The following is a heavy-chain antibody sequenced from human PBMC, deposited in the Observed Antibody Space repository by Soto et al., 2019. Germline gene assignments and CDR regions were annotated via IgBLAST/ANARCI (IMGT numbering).Heavy chain of an antibody. J-gene: IGHJ6*02. D-gene: IGHD2-21*02. Sequence: QITLKESGPTLVKPTQTLTLTCTFSGLSLSTTGVGVGWIRQPPGKALEWLALIYWDDDNRYSPSLKSRLTITKDTSKIQVVRRMTNMDPVDTATYYCVQSRCGGDCLQSYSSHSYYGLDVWGQGTTVTVSS. CDR3: VQSRCGGDCLQSYSSHSYYGLDV. V-gene: IGHV2-5*02. CDR1: GLSLSTTGVG. CDR2: IYWDDDN.